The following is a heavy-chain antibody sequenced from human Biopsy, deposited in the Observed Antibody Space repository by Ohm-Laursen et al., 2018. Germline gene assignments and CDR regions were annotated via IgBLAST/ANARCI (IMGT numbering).Heavy chain of an antibody. V-gene: IGHV3-33*01. J-gene: IGHJ2*01. CDR2: IWYDGSNK. Sequence: RSLRLSCTASGFTFSNYGMHWVRQAPGKGLEWVALIWYDGSNKNSEDSVKGRFTVSRDNSKNTLFLQMNNLRAEDTAVYYCARDQSGLRGINWYFDLWGRGTRVTFSS. D-gene: IGHD5/OR15-5a*01. CDR1: GFTFSNYG. CDR3: ARDQSGLRGINWYFDL.